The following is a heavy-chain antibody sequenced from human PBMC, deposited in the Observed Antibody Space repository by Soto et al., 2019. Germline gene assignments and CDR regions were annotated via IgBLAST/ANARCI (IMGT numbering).Heavy chain of an antibody. CDR2: IAYDGSEK. CDR1: GFKFTDFA. J-gene: IGHJ6*02. CDR3: ARRAWHSYYAIYV. D-gene: IGHD1-26*01. V-gene: IGHV3-30*09. Sequence: GQLVESGGGEVQPGRSLRLSCAASGFKFTDFALHWVRQAPGKGLEWVAIIAYDGSEKHYADSVKGRFGISRDNPKNTLYLEMNSLRPEDTAVYFCARRAWHSYYAIYVWGQGTTVTVFS.